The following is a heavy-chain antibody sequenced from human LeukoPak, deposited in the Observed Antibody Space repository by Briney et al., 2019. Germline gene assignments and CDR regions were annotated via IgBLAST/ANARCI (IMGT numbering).Heavy chain of an antibody. D-gene: IGHD3-10*01. Sequence: PSETLSLTCTVSGGSISSSSYYWGWIRQPPGKGLEWIGSIYYSGNTYYNPSLKSRVTISVDTSKNQFSLKLSSVTAADTAVYYRARLQYYYGSGSYYNPLFDYWGQGTLVTVSS. CDR1: GGSISSSSYY. V-gene: IGHV4-39*01. CDR2: IYYSGNT. CDR3: ARLQYYYGSGSYYNPLFDY. J-gene: IGHJ4*02.